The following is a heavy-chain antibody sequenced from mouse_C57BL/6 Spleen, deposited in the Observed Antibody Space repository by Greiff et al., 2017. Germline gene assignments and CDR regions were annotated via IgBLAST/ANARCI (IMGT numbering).Heavy chain of an antibody. Sequence: VQLKQSGPGLVKPSQSLSLTCSVTGYSITSGYYWNRIRQFPGNKLEWMGYISYDGSNNYNTSLKNRISITRDTSKIQFFLKLNSVTTEDTATYYCARGKGYYFDYWGQGTTLTVSS. CDR2: ISYDGSN. J-gene: IGHJ2*01. CDR1: GYSITSGYY. CDR3: ARGKGYYFDY. V-gene: IGHV3-6*01.